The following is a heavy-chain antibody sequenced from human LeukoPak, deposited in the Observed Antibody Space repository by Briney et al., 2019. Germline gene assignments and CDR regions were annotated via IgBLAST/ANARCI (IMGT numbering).Heavy chain of an antibody. D-gene: IGHD2-2*01. V-gene: IGHV1-18*01. CDR1: GYTFTSYD. J-gene: IGHJ4*02. Sequence: ASVKVSCKASGYTFTSYDINWVRQAPGQGLEWVGWISAYNGNTNYAQKLQGRVTMTTDTSTSTAYMELRSLRSDDTAVYYCARDYYPLIVVVPAPHFDYWGQGTLVTVSS. CDR2: ISAYNGNT. CDR3: ARDYYPLIVVVPAPHFDY.